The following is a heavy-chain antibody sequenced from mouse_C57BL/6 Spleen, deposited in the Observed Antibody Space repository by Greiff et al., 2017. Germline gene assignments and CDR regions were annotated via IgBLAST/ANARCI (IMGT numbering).Heavy chain of an antibody. D-gene: IGHD2-1*01. J-gene: IGHJ3*01. V-gene: IGHV1-22*01. CDR1: GYTFTDYN. Sequence: VQLQQSGPELVKPGASVKMSCKASGYTFTDYNMHWVKQSHGKSLEWIGYINPNNGGTSYNQKFKGKATLTVNKSSSTAYMELRSLTSEDSAVYYCARDEIYYGNAWCAYWGQGTLVTVSA. CDR2: INPNNGGT. CDR3: ARDEIYYGNAWCAY.